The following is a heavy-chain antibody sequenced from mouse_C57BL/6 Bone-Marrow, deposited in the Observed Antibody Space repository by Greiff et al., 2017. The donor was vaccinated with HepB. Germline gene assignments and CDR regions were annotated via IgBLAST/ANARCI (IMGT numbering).Heavy chain of an antibody. J-gene: IGHJ3*01. CDR3: AREFFFYGSSSWFAY. CDR1: GYTFTDYY. Sequence: VQLKQSGPVLVKPGASVKMSCKASGYTFTDYYMNWVKQSHGKSLEWIGVINPYNGGTSYNQKFKGKATLTVDKSSSTAYMELNSLTSEDSAVYYCAREFFFYGSSSWFAYWGQGTLVTVSA. CDR2: INPYNGGT. V-gene: IGHV1-19*01. D-gene: IGHD1-1*01.